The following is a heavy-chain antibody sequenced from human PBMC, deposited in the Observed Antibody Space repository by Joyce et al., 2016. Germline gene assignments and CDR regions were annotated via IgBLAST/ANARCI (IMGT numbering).Heavy chain of an antibody. CDR3: ASLNYYDSGGYYYFDY. Sequence: QVQLQQWGAGLLQPSETLSLTCAVYGGSFSGYYWSWIRQPPGKGLEWIGEINDNGSTNNNPSLKSRVTISVDTSKNQFSLKLSSVTAADTAVYYCASLNYYDSGGYYYFDYWGQGTLVTVSS. J-gene: IGHJ4*01. CDR2: INDNGST. CDR1: GGSFSGYY. V-gene: IGHV4-34*01. D-gene: IGHD3-22*01.